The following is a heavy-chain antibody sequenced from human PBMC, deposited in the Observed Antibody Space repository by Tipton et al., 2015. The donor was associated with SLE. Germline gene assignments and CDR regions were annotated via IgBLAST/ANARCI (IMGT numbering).Heavy chain of an antibody. J-gene: IGHJ4*02. Sequence: GSLRLSCAASGFTFSNYWMSWVRQAPGKGLEWVASINQAGSEKYYVDSVKGRFIISRDNAKNSQFLQMNTLRVEDTAVYYCTTWRTPVFWGQGTLVTVSS. CDR1: GFTFSNYW. CDR2: INQAGSEK. V-gene: IGHV3-7*01. D-gene: IGHD3-3*01. CDR3: TTWRTPVF.